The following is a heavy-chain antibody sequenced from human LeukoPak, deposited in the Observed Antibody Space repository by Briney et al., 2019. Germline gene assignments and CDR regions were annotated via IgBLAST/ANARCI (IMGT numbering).Heavy chain of an antibody. J-gene: IGHJ6*03. Sequence: PSETLSLTCTVSGGSISSSSYYWGWIRQPPGKGLEWIGSIYYSGSTYYNPSLKSRVTISVDTSKNQFSLKLSSVTAADTAVYYCARNRFWSGYPYYMDVWGKGTTVTVSS. V-gene: IGHV4-39*07. CDR2: IYYSGST. D-gene: IGHD3-3*01. CDR1: GGSISSSSYY. CDR3: ARNRFWSGYPYYMDV.